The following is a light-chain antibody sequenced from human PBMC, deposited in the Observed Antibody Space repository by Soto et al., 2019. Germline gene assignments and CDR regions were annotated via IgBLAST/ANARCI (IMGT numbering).Light chain of an antibody. J-gene: IGLJ2*01. CDR1: SSDIGDYNH. CDR3: RSFTSSSTLVV. V-gene: IGLV2-14*01. Sequence: QSALTQPASASGSPGQSITISCAGTSSDIGDYNHVSWYQQHPGKAPKLIIYEVKNRPSGASNRFSGSKSGNTASLAISGLRAKDEADYNCRSFTSSSTLVVFGGGTKVTVL. CDR2: EVK.